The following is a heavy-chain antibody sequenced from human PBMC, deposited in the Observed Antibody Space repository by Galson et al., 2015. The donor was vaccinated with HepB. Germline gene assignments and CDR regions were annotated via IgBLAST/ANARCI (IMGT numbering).Heavy chain of an antibody. D-gene: IGHD6-13*01. J-gene: IGHJ3*02. Sequence: SVKVSCKASGGTFSSYAISWVRQAPGQGLEWMGGIIPIFGTANYAQKFQGRVTITADESTSTAYMELSSLRSEDTAVYYCARSLKVAAAGIENDAFDIWGQGTMVTVSS. CDR2: IIPIFGTA. CDR1: GGTFSSYA. CDR3: ARSLKVAAAGIENDAFDI. V-gene: IGHV1-69*13.